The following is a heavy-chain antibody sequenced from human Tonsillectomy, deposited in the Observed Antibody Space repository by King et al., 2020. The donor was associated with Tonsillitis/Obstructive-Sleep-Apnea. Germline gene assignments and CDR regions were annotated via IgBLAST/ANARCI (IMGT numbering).Heavy chain of an antibody. D-gene: IGHD1-1*01. CDR3: ARRTLNNWNDEGDYFDY. V-gene: IGHV1-18*01. J-gene: IGHJ4*02. Sequence: QLVQSGAEVKKPGASVKVSCKASSYTFTSYGITWVRQAPGQGLEWMGWISAFYGNTNYAQKLQGRVTMTTDTSTSTAYMELRSLRSDDTAVYYWARRTLNNWNDEGDYFDYWGQGTLVTVSS. CDR1: SYTFTSYG. CDR2: ISAFYGNT.